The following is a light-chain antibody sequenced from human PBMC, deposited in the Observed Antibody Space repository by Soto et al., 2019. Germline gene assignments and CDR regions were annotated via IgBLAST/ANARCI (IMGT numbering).Light chain of an antibody. CDR2: GIS. J-gene: IGKJ2*01. Sequence: ESVLTQSPGTLSLSPGERATLSCRASQSVDNRYFAWYQQKPSQAPRLLIYGISSRATGIPDRFSGSGSGTDFTLTISRLEPEDFVVYYCQQYSSLPHTFGQGTKLEVK. CDR1: QSVDNRY. V-gene: IGKV3-20*01. CDR3: QQYSSLPHT.